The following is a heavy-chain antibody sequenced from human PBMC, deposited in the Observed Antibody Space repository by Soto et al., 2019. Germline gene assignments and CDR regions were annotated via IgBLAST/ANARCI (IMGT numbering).Heavy chain of an antibody. CDR3: ARLRWTGYSSGWYRGINYYGMDV. CDR1: GYTFTGDY. J-gene: IGHJ6*02. CDR2: INPNSGGT. Sequence: ASVKVSCKGSGYTFTGDYMDWVRQAPGQGLEWMGWINPNSGGTNYAQKFQGWVTISVDTSKNQFSLKLSSVTAADTAVYYCARLRWTGYSSGWYRGINYYGMDVWGQGTTVTV. D-gene: IGHD6-19*01. V-gene: IGHV1-2*04.